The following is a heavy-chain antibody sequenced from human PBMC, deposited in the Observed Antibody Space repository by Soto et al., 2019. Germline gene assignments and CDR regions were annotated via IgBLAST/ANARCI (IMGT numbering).Heavy chain of an antibody. CDR2: IWYDGSNK. J-gene: IGHJ4*02. Sequence: GGSLRLSCAASGFTFSSYGMHWVRQAPGKGLEWVAVIWYDGSNKYYADSVKGRFTISRDNSKNTLYLQMNSLRAEDTAVYYCARVDYGDYPYFDYWGQGTLVTVSS. CDR1: GFTFSSYG. V-gene: IGHV3-33*01. D-gene: IGHD4-17*01. CDR3: ARVDYGDYPYFDY.